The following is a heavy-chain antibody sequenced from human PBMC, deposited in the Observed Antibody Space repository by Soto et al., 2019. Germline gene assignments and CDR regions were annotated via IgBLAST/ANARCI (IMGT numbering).Heavy chain of an antibody. CDR2: ISGSGGST. Sequence: HPGGSLRLSCAASGFTFSSYAMSWVRQAPGKGLEWVSAISGSGGSTYYADSVKGRFTISRDNSKNTLYLQMNSLRAEDTAVYYCAKVSDSSQSFVDWFDPWGQGTLVTVSS. J-gene: IGHJ5*02. CDR1: GFTFSSYA. CDR3: AKVSDSSQSFVDWFDP. D-gene: IGHD3-22*01. V-gene: IGHV3-23*01.